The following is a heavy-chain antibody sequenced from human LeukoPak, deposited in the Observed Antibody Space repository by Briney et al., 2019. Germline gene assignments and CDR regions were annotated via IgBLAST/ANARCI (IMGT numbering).Heavy chain of an antibody. CDR2: ISYDGSNK. D-gene: IGHD1-26*01. CDR3: AKDLEWELLGWFDP. CDR1: GFTFSSYG. J-gene: IGHJ5*02. Sequence: GRSLRLSCAASGFTFSSYGMHWVRQAPGKGLEWVAVISYDGSNKYYADSVKGRFTISRDNSKSTLYLQMSSLRAEDTAVYYCAKDLEWELLGWFDPWGQGTLVTVSS. V-gene: IGHV3-30*18.